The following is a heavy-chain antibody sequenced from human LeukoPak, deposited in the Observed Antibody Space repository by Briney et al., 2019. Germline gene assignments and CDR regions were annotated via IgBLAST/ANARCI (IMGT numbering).Heavy chain of an antibody. CDR3: VQTPLGAVAGPFDY. CDR1: GGTFSSYA. V-gene: IGHV1-69*13. CDR2: IIPIFGTA. D-gene: IGHD6-19*01. J-gene: IGHJ4*02. Sequence: ASVKVSCKASGGTFSSYAISWVRQAPGQGLEWMGGIIPIFGTANYAQKFQGRVTITADESTSTAYMELSSLRSEDTAVYYCVQTPLGAVAGPFDYWGQGTLVTVSS.